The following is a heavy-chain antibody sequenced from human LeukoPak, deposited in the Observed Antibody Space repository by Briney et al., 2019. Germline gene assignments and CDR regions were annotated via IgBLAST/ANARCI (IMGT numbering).Heavy chain of an antibody. CDR2: IYYSGST. D-gene: IGHD2-21*01. CDR3: ARIKIDSYYMDV. J-gene: IGHJ6*03. Sequence: SETLSLTCAVSGGSISSIVFYWGWIRQPPGKGLEWIGSIYYSGSTYYNPSLKSRVTISVDTSKNQFSLKLSSVTAADTAVYYCARIKIDSYYMDVWGKGTTVTASS. CDR1: GGSISSIVFY. V-gene: IGHV4-39*01.